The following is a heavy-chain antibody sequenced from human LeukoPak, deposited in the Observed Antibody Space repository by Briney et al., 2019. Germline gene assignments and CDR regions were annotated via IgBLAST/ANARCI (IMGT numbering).Heavy chain of an antibody. Sequence: SETLSLTCSVFGVSIFSYYWNWIRQPPGKGLEWIGYVHYSGSTNYNPSLKSRVTISVDTSKSQFSLKLSSATAADTAVYYCATGRSIRYFDYWGQGTLLTVSS. CDR3: ATGRSIRYFDY. J-gene: IGHJ4*02. CDR1: GVSIFSYY. V-gene: IGHV4-59*08. CDR2: VHYSGST. D-gene: IGHD3-9*01.